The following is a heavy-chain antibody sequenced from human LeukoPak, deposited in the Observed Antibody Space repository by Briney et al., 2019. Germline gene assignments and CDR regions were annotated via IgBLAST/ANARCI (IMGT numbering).Heavy chain of an antibody. V-gene: IGHV3-23*01. CDR2: ISGSGGST. D-gene: IGHD1-26*01. Sequence: ISGSGGSTYYADSVKGRFTISRDNSKNTLYLQMNSLRAEDTAVYYCANRRIVGATKGAFGYWGQGTLVTVSS. CDR3: ANRRIVGATKGAFGY. J-gene: IGHJ4*02.